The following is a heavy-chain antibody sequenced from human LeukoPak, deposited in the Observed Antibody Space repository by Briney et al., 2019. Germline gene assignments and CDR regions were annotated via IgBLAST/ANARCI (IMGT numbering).Heavy chain of an antibody. Sequence: SGPALVKPTQTLTLTCTFSGFSLSTRGMRVRWIRQPPGKALEWLARIDWDDDKFYSTSLKTRLTISKDTSKNQVVLTMTNMDPVDTATYYCARTKDPDAFDIWGQGTMVTVSS. CDR3: ARTKDPDAFDI. J-gene: IGHJ3*02. V-gene: IGHV2-70*04. CDR1: GFSLSTRGMR. CDR2: IDWDDDK.